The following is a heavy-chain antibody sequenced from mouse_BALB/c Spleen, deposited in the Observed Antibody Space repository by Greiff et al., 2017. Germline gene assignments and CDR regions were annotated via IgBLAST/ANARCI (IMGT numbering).Heavy chain of an antibody. CDR2: INPSNGRT. CDR3: ARGPATDY. V-gene: IGHV1S81*02. CDR1: GYTFTSYW. Sequence: QVQLQQSGAELVKPGASVKLSCKASGYTFTSYWMHWVKQRPGQGLEWIGEINPSNGRTNYNEKFKSKATLTVDKSSSTAYMQLSSLTSEDSAVYYCARGPATDYWGQGTTLTVSS. J-gene: IGHJ2*01. D-gene: IGHD1-2*01.